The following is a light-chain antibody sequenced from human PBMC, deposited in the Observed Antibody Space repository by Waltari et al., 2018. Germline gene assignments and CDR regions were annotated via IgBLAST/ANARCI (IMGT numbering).Light chain of an antibody. CDR3: ATWDSSLSGGV. V-gene: IGLV1-51*01. CDR1: SSNIGNNS. Sequence: HSVLTQPPSVSAAPGQAVTIFCSGSSSNIGNNSVSWYQQIPGTAPQPLIFENNERPPGIPDRFSGSKSGTSATLDITGLQTGDEAHYYCATWDSSLSGGVFGGGTKVTVL. J-gene: IGLJ2*01. CDR2: ENN.